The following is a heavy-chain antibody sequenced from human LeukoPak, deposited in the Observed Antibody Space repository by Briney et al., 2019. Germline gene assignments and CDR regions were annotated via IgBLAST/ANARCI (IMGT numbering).Heavy chain of an antibody. CDR2: ISVQNGNI. Sequence: GASVKVSCKTSGYNYATSGIRWVGQAPGQGLEWMGWISVQNGNIKYAQKFQGRINLTTDTSTTSAYMELRSLTSDDTAVYYCARDSGSYWNYFDYWGQGTLVTVSS. CDR1: GYNYATSG. CDR3: ARDSGSYWNYFDY. V-gene: IGHV1-18*01. J-gene: IGHJ4*02. D-gene: IGHD1-26*01.